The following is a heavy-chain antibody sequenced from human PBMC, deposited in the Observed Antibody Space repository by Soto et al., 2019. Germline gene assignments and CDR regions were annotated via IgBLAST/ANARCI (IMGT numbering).Heavy chain of an antibody. D-gene: IGHD3-22*01. CDR2: SRDKAQGYST. V-gene: IGHV3-72*01. Sequence: GGSLTLSSTGSGFTFSDNYIDWVRQAPGKGREWVGRSRDKAQGYSTIYSASVKGRFTTSRDESKSSVYLQMNSLKTEDTAIYYCVRTTYFSDSSVYTRFFDYWGQGTLVTVSS. CDR3: VRTTYFSDSSVYTRFFDY. CDR1: GFTFSDNY. J-gene: IGHJ4*02.